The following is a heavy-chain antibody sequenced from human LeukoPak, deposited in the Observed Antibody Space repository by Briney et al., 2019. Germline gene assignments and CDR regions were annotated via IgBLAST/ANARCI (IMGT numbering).Heavy chain of an antibody. D-gene: IGHD3-22*01. CDR1: GGSVSSANYY. CDR3: ARGQGRFDYDSSGYYITDLDH. J-gene: IGHJ4*02. CDR2: IYYSGST. V-gene: IGHV4-61*01. Sequence: SETLSLTCTVSGGSVSSANYYWSWIRQPPGKGLEWIGYIYYSGSTNYNPSLKSRVTMSVDTSKNQFSLKLSSVTAADTAVYYCARGQGRFDYDSSGYYITDLDHWGQGTLVTVSS.